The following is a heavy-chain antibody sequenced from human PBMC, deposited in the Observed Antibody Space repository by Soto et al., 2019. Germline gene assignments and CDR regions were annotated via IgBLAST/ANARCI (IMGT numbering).Heavy chain of an antibody. D-gene: IGHD5-12*01. CDR3: AVGSVDIVPTGMKPFDP. Sequence: QVQLVQSGAEVKKPGSSVKVSCKASGGTFSNYAISWVRQAPGQGLEWMGGIIPIFGTANYAQKFQGRVTITADDSTSTAYMELSSLRSEDTAIYYCAVGSVDIVPTGMKPFDPWGQGTLVTVSS. J-gene: IGHJ5*02. CDR1: GGTFSNYA. CDR2: IIPIFGTA. V-gene: IGHV1-69*12.